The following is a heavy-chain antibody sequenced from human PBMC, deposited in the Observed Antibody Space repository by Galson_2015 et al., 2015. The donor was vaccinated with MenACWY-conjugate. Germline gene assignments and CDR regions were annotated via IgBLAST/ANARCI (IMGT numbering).Heavy chain of an antibody. Sequence: QSGAEVTKPGESLKISCKTTGYSFTTYWIAWVRQMPGTGLEGMGLISPGDSNTRYSPSFQGQVTISADKSISTAYLQWSSLKASDTAMYYCARHPPGGRGMDVWGQGTTVTVSS. CDR1: GYSFTTYW. D-gene: IGHD1-26*01. CDR2: ISPGDSNT. V-gene: IGHV5-51*01. J-gene: IGHJ6*02. CDR3: ARHPPGGRGMDV.